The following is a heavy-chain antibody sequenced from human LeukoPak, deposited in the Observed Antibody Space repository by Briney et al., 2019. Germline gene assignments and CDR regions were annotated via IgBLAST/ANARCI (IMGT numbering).Heavy chain of an antibody. CDR2: IYTSGST. CDR1: GGSISSHY. J-gene: IGHJ1*01. D-gene: IGHD2-15*01. V-gene: IGHV4-4*07. Sequence: SETLSLTCTVSGGSISSHYWSWIRQPAGKGLEWIGRIYTSGSTNYNPSLKSRVTMSVDTSKNQFSLKLSSVTAADTAVYYCAGDIVVVVAATRREYFQHWGQGTLVTVSS. CDR3: AGDIVVVVAATRREYFQH.